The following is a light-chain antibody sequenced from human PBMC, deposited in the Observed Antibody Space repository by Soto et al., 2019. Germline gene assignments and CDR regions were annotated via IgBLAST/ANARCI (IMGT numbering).Light chain of an antibody. CDR2: EDN. CDR1: SGNIASNY. Sequence: NCMLTHPHSVSGSPIETFTISCTRNSGNIASNYVQLYQQRPGSAPITVIFEDNQRPSGVPDRFSGSIDSSSNSASLTISGLKTEDEAEYYRQSYDSNNYWVLGGGT. V-gene: IGLV6-57*03. J-gene: IGLJ3*02. CDR3: QSYDSNNYWV.